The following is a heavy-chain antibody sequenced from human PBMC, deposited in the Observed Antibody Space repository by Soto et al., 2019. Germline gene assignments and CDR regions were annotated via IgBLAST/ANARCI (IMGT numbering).Heavy chain of an antibody. CDR1: GYTFTGYY. V-gene: IGHV1-2*04. Sequence: QVQLVQSGAEVKKPGASVKVSCKASGYTFTGYYMHWVRQAPGQGLEWMGWINPNSGGTNYAQKFQGWVTMTRDTSISTAYMELSRLRSDDTAVYYCARYPGYSGYDPDFDYWGQGTLVTVSS. D-gene: IGHD5-12*01. J-gene: IGHJ4*02. CDR2: INPNSGGT. CDR3: ARYPGYSGYDPDFDY.